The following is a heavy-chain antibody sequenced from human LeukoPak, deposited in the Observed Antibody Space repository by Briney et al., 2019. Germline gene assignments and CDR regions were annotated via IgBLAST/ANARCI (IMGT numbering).Heavy chain of an antibody. J-gene: IGHJ4*02. CDR3: AKQLGYCSDGSCYFPY. D-gene: IGHD2-15*01. Sequence: GGSLRLSCAASGMNFSSFGMHWVRQAPGKGLEWVSAISNNGGYTYYADSVQGRFTISRDNSKSTLCLQMNSLRAEDTAVYYCAKQLGYCSDGSCYFPYWGQGTLVTVSS. CDR1: GMNFSSFG. V-gene: IGHV3-23*01. CDR2: ISNNGGYT.